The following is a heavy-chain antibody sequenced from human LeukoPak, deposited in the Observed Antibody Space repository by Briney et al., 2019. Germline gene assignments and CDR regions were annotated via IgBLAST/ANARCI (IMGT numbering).Heavy chain of an antibody. Sequence: GGSLRLSCAASGFTFDTYWMHWVRQAPGKGLVWVSRINSDGSTPTYADSVKGRFTISRDNAKNTLYLQMNSLRAEDTAVYYCARVGTYSWSYYTDYWGQGTLVTVSS. J-gene: IGHJ4*02. CDR1: GFTFDTYW. D-gene: IGHD1-26*01. CDR3: ARVGTYSWSYYTDY. V-gene: IGHV3-74*01. CDR2: INSDGSTP.